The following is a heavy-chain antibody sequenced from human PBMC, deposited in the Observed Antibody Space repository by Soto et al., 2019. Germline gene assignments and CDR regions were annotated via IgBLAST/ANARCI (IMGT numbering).Heavy chain of an antibody. CDR2: ISGSGGST. D-gene: IGHD6-19*01. CDR3: AKDLTVIAVAGPFFDY. V-gene: IGHV3-23*01. Sequence: GGSLRLSCAASGFTFSSYAMSWVRQAPGKWLEWVSAISGSGGSTYYADSVKGRFTISRDNSKNTLYLQMNSLRAEDTAVYYCAKDLTVIAVAGPFFDYWGQGTLVNVSS. CDR1: GFTFSSYA. J-gene: IGHJ4*02.